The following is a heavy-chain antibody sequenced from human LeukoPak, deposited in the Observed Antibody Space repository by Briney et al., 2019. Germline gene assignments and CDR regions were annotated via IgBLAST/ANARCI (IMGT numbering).Heavy chain of an antibody. J-gene: IGHJ4*02. CDR3: ARDLGGDGYNRFDY. Sequence: PGGSLRLSCAASGFTFSSYEMNWVRQAPGKGLEWVSYISSSGSTIYYADSVKGRFTISRDNAKNSLYLQMNSLGAEDTAVYYCARDLGGDGYNRFDYWGQGTLVTVSS. V-gene: IGHV3-48*03. D-gene: IGHD5-24*01. CDR1: GFTFSSYE. CDR2: ISSSGSTI.